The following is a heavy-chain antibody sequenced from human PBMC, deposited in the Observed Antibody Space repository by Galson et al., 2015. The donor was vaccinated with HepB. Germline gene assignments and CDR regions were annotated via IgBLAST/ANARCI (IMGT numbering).Heavy chain of an antibody. CDR2: FDPEDDET. J-gene: IGHJ4*02. CDR3: ARVMVGATTRFDY. D-gene: IGHD1-26*01. Sequence: SVKVSCKVSGYTLTGLSMHWVRQAPGKGLEWMGGFDPEDDETIYAQKFQGRVTMTEDTSTDTAYMELSSLRSEDTAVYYCARVMVGATTRFDYWGQGTLVTVSS. CDR1: GYTLTGLS. V-gene: IGHV1-24*01.